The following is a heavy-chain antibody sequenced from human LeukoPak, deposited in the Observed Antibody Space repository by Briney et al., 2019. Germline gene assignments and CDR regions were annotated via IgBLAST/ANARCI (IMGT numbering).Heavy chain of an antibody. D-gene: IGHD1-14*01. CDR2: LYYSGWST. CDR1: GGSISSSYYY. Sequence: SETLSLTCTVSGGSISSSYYYSGWLRQPPWKGLEWIGSLYYSGWSTYYTPSLKSRVTISVDTSKNQFSLKLSSVTAADTAVYYCARFLRTGYYYYGMGVWGQGTTGTVSS. J-gene: IGHJ6*02. V-gene: IGHV4-39*01. CDR3: ARFLRTGYYYYGMGV.